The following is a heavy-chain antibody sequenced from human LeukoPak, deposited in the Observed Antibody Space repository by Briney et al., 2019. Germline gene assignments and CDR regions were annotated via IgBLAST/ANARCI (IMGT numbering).Heavy chain of an antibody. CDR3: ARGGSSNQYYFHY. CDR2: INPDSGGT. V-gene: IGHV1-2*02. D-gene: IGHD4-11*01. Sequence: GASVKVSCKASGYTFTGYYMHWVRQAPGQGLEWMGWINPDSGGTNSAQKFQGRVTMTRDTSITTAYMELSRLRSDDTAVYFCARGGSSNQYYFHYWGQGILVTVSS. J-gene: IGHJ4*02. CDR1: GYTFTGYY.